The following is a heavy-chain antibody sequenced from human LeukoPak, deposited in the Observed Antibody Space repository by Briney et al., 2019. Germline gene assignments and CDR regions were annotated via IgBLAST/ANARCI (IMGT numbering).Heavy chain of an antibody. D-gene: IGHD3-10*01. CDR3: AKSGRRQTNDAFDI. CDR1: GFSFSSYW. V-gene: IGHV3-7*03. J-gene: IGHJ3*02. Sequence: PGGSLRLSCEGSGFSFSSYWMTWVRQLPGKGPEWVANIRQDESERYFADSVKGRFTISRDNAKKSVYLHMSSLRAEDTAVYYCAKSGRRQTNDAFDIWGQGTMVTVSS. CDR2: IRQDESER.